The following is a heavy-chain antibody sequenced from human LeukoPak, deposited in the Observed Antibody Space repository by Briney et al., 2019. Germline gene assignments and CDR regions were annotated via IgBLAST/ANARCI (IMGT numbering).Heavy chain of an antibody. D-gene: IGHD6-13*01. CDR3: AKRNSSWEDY. Sequence: GGSLRLSCAASGFTFSSYAMSWVRQAPGKGLEWVSGLTGSGGNTYYADSVKGRFTISRDNSKNTLSLQMNSLRAEDTAVYYCAKRNSSWEDYWGQGTLVTVSS. V-gene: IGHV3-23*01. CDR2: LTGSGGNT. J-gene: IGHJ4*02. CDR1: GFTFSSYA.